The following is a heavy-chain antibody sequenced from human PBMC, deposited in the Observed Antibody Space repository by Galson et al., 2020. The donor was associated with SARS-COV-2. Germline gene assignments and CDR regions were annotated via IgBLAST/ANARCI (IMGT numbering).Heavy chain of an antibody. CDR2: IYYSGST. Sequence: ASETLSLTCTVSGGSISSGDYYWSWIRQPPGKGLEWIGYIYYSGSTYYNPSLKSRVTISVDTSKNQFSLKLSSVTAADTAVYYCARVYYGSGSYYRNYYYYGMDVWGQGTTVTVSS. CDR1: GGSISSGDYY. D-gene: IGHD3-10*01. J-gene: IGHJ6*02. CDR3: ARVYYGSGSYYRNYYYYGMDV. V-gene: IGHV4-30-4*01.